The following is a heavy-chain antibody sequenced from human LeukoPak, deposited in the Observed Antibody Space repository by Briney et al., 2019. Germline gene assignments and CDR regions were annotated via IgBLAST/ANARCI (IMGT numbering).Heavy chain of an antibody. CDR1: GGTFSSYT. J-gene: IGHJ5*02. D-gene: IGHD2-2*01. Sequence: GASVKVSCKASGGTFSSYTISWVRQAPGQGLEWMGGIIPIFNTAHYAQTFQGRVTITADESTSTAYMELNSLRSEDTAVYYCARDERASSSWYARWFDPWGQGTLVTVSS. CDR2: IIPIFNTA. V-gene: IGHV1-69*13. CDR3: ARDERASSSWYARWFDP.